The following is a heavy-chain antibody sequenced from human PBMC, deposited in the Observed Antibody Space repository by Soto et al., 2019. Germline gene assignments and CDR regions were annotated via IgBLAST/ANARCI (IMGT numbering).Heavy chain of an antibody. V-gene: IGHV4-34*01. D-gene: IGHD3-3*01. CDR3: ARLWSGYLNWFDP. J-gene: IGHJ5*02. Sequence: PSETLSLTCAVYGGSFSGYYWSWIRQPPGKGLEWIGEINHSGTTNYNPSLKSRVTMSVDTSTNQFFLRLSSVTAADTAVYYCARLWSGYLNWFDPWGLGTLVTVSS. CDR1: GGSFSGYY. CDR2: INHSGTT.